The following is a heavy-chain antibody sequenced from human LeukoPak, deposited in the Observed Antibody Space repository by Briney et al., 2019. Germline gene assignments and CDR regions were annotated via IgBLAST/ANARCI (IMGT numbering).Heavy chain of an antibody. CDR2: IYTSGST. D-gene: IGHD3-9*01. V-gene: IGHV4-4*07. CDR1: GGSISSYY. Sequence: SETLSLTCTVSGGSISSYYWSWIRQPAGKGLEWIGRIYTSGSTNYNPSLKSRVTMSVDTSKNRFSLKLSSVTAADTAVYYCARGRGYYDILTGLNYYYYMDVWGKGTTVTVSS. CDR3: ARGRGYYDILTGLNYYYYMDV. J-gene: IGHJ6*03.